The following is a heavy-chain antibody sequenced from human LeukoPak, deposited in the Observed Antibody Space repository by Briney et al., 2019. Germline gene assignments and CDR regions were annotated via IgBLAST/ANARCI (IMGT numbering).Heavy chain of an antibody. CDR3: ARHLPTVFYFDY. CDR1: GGSISSYY. J-gene: IGHJ4*02. D-gene: IGHD4-4*01. Sequence: SETLSLTCTVSGGSISSYYWSWIRQPPGKGLEWIGYIYYSGSTNYNPSLKSRVTISVDTSKNQFSLKLSSVTAADTAVYYCARHLPTVFYFDYWGQGTLVTVSS. V-gene: IGHV4-59*08. CDR2: IYYSGST.